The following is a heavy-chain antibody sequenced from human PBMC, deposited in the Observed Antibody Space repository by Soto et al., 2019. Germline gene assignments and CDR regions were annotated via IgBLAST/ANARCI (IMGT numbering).Heavy chain of an antibody. CDR2: IDWDDDK. D-gene: IGHD3-22*01. CDR3: ARIRGWYYDSSGPRGAFDI. Sequence: PTLVNPTQTLTLTCTFSGFSLSTSGMCVSWIRQPPGKALEWLALIDWDDDKYYSTSLKTRLTISKDTSKNQVVLTMTNMDPVDTATYYCARIRGWYYDSSGPRGAFDIWGQGTMVTV. CDR1: GFSLSTSGMC. V-gene: IGHV2-70*01. J-gene: IGHJ3*02.